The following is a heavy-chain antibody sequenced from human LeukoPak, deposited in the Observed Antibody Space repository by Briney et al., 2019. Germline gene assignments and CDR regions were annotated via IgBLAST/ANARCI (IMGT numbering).Heavy chain of an antibody. Sequence: ASVKVSCKASGSTFTSYAISWVRQAPGQGLEWMGGIIPIFGTANYAQKFQGRVTITADESTSTAYMELSSLRSEDTAVYYCARGKATVKPYYYYYYMDVWGKGTTVTVSS. D-gene: IGHD4-11*01. V-gene: IGHV1-69*13. CDR2: IIPIFGTA. CDR3: ARGKATVKPYYYYYYMDV. CDR1: GSTFTSYA. J-gene: IGHJ6*03.